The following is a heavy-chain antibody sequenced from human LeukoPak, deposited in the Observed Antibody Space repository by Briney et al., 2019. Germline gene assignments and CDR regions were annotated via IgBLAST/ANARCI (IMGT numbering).Heavy chain of an antibody. CDR3: ARLYRGLRYFPHYYYYMDV. D-gene: IGHD3-9*01. V-gene: IGHV4-34*01. Sequence: SETLSLTCAVYGGSFSRYYWTWIRQPPGKGLEWIGEINRSGSTNYNPSLKSRVTISVDTSKNQFSLKLSSVTAADTAVYYCARLYRGLRYFPHYYYYMDVWGKRTTVTISS. J-gene: IGHJ6*03. CDR2: INRSGST. CDR1: GGSFSRYY.